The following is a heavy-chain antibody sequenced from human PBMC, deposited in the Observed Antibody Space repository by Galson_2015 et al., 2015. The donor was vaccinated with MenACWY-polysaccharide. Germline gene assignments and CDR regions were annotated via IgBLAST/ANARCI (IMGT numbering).Heavy chain of an antibody. D-gene: IGHD4-17*01. CDR1: GFTFSDYY. Sequence: SLRLSCAASGFTFSDYYMSWIRPAPGKGLEWVSYISSSSSYTNYADSAKGRFTISRDNAKNSLYLQMNSLRAEDTAVYYCARVLDYGFDYWGQGTLVTVSS. CDR2: ISSSSSYT. J-gene: IGHJ4*02. V-gene: IGHV3-11*06. CDR3: ARVLDYGFDY.